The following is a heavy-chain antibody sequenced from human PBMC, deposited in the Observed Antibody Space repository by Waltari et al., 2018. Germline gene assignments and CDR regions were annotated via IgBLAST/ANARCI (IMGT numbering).Heavy chain of an antibody. CDR3: ARGLVDSSGYYPFDY. V-gene: IGHV1-8*03. Sequence: QVQLVQSGAEVKKPGASVKVSCKASGYTFTSYDINWVRQATGQGLEWMGWMNPNSCNSGYAQKFQGRVTITRNTSISTAYMELSSLRSEDTAVYYCARGLVDSSGYYPFDYWGQGTLVTVSS. J-gene: IGHJ4*02. CDR1: GYTFTSYD. D-gene: IGHD3-22*01. CDR2: MNPNSCNS.